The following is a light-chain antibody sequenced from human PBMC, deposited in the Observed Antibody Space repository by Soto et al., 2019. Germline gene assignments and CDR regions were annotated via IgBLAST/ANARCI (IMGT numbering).Light chain of an antibody. J-gene: IGKJ5*01. CDR2: GAS. CDR3: KQYSKWPIT. V-gene: IGKV3-15*01. CDR1: QSVSSY. Sequence: EIVLTQSPATLSLSPGERATLSCRASQSVSSYLAWYQQKPGLAPRLLIYGASTRATGIPARFSGSGSGTEFTLTIRSLQSEDFAVYYCKQYSKWPITFGQGTRLEIK.